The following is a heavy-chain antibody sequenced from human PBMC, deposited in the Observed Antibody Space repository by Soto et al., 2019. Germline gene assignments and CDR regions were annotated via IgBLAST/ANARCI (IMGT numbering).Heavy chain of an antibody. CDR1: GYIFVNYG. CDR3: AMVDLYVTPTPQDV. Sequence: QVQLEQAGDEVKKPGASVKVSCKASGYIFVNYGIAWVRQAPGQGLEWLGGISPDTGNTYYATKVQGRLTLTTNTSTSTAFMDLGSLTSADTAVYYCAMVDLYVTPTPQDVWGQGTTVTVSS. D-gene: IGHD3-16*01. CDR2: ISPDTGNT. V-gene: IGHV1-18*01. J-gene: IGHJ6*02.